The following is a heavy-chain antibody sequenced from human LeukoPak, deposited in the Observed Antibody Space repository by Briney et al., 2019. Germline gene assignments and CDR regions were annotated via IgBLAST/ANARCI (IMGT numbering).Heavy chain of an antibody. CDR3: ARELAARQDLDY. V-gene: IGHV3-21*01. Sequence: GGSLRLSCAGSGFTVSSNYMNWVRQPPGKGLEWVSSIDSSGRDTYYAGSVKGRFTISRDNAKNSLYLQMNGLRAEDTAVYYCARELAARQDLDYWGQGTLVTVSS. D-gene: IGHD6-6*01. CDR1: GFTVSSNY. J-gene: IGHJ4*02. CDR2: IDSSGRDT.